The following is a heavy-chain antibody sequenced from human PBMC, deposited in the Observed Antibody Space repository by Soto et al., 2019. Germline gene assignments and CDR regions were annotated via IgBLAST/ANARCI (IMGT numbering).Heavy chain of an antibody. CDR1: GFTFSSYG. Sequence: QVQLVESGGGVVQPGRSLRLSCAASGFTFSSYGMHWVRQAPGKGLEWVAVISYDGSNKYYADSVKGRFTISRDNSKNTLYLQMNSLRAEDTAVYYCAKGLRGFKYYDSSGYFWGMDVWGQGTTVTVSS. V-gene: IGHV3-30*18. J-gene: IGHJ6*02. CDR3: AKGLRGFKYYDSSGYFWGMDV. D-gene: IGHD3-22*01. CDR2: ISYDGSNK.